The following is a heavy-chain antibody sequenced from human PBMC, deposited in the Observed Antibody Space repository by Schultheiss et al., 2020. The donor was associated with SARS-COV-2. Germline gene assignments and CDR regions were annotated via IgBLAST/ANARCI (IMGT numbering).Heavy chain of an antibody. CDR3: ARLEDKWNYFYFDY. J-gene: IGHJ4*02. CDR1: GYSISSGYY. V-gene: IGHV4-38-2*01. D-gene: IGHD1-7*01. Sequence: SETLSLTCAVSGYSISSGYYWGWFRQPPGKGLEWIGHIYYSGSTYHNPSLKSRVTISVDTSKNQFSLRLTSVAAADTAVYYCARLEDKWNYFYFDYWGQGARVTVSS. CDR2: IYYSGST.